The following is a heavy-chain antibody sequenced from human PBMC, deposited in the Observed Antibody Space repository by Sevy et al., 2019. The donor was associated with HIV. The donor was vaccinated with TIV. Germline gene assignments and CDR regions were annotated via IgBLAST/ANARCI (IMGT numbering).Heavy chain of an antibody. CDR2: INPNSGGT. V-gene: IGHV1-2*02. Sequence: ASVKVSCKASGYTFTGYYMHWVRQAPGQGLEWMGWINPNSGGTNYAQKFQGRVTMTRDTSISTAYMELSRLRSDDTAVYYCARVGTQGYCSGGSCYYFDYWGQGTLVTVSS. CDR3: ARVGTQGYCSGGSCYYFDY. CDR1: GYTFTGYY. D-gene: IGHD2-15*01. J-gene: IGHJ4*02.